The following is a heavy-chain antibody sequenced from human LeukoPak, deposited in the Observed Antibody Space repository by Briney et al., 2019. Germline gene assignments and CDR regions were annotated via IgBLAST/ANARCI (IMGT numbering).Heavy chain of an antibody. Sequence: PGGSLRLSCAASGFTFSSYSMNWVRQAPGKGLGWVSYISSSSSTIYYAYSVKGRFTISRDNAKNSLYLQMNSLRAEDTAVYYCAREGWFGELFRDYWGQGTLVTVSS. V-gene: IGHV3-48*01. CDR3: AREGWFGELFRDY. CDR1: GFTFSSYS. D-gene: IGHD3-10*01. J-gene: IGHJ4*02. CDR2: ISSSSSTI.